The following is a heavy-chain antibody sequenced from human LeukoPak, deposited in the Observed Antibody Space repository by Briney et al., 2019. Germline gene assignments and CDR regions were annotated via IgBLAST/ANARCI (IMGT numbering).Heavy chain of an antibody. V-gene: IGHV3-23*01. J-gene: IGHJ4*02. Sequence: GGSLRLSCAAPGFTFTTNAMSWVRQAPGKGLEWVSAISGRTGATYYADSEKGRFTISRDNSKSTLYLQMDSLRAEDTAVYYCAKCGNSGCHLIDYWGQGTLVTVSS. CDR2: ISGRTGAT. D-gene: IGHD5-12*01. CDR3: AKCGNSGCHLIDY. CDR1: GFTFTTNA.